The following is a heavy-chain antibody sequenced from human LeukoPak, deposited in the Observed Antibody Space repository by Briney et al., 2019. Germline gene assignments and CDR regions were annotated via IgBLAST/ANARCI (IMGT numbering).Heavy chain of an antibody. CDR1: GYPFTSYW. D-gene: IGHD3-16*01. V-gene: IGHV5-51*01. CDR3: ARGDDLLLLDY. CDR2: ISRGASYT. J-gene: IGHJ4*02. Sequence: GESLKISFKGSGYPFTSYWIGWVRPRPGKGLGWMGIISRGASYTRYSPSFQGQVTISADKSINTAYPQWSSLKASDTAMYFCARGDDLLLLDYWGQGTLVTVSS.